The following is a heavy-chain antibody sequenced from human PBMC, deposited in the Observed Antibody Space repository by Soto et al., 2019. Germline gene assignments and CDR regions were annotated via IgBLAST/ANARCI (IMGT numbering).Heavy chain of an antibody. CDR2: IYYXRRT. CDR1: SGSLNNNY. J-gene: IGHJ4*02. D-gene: IGHD1-26*01. Sequence: XXTLSLTCTVSSGSLNNNYWSWIRQPPGNGLESIXYIYYXRRTNYNPYLXXRVTISVXXYKNKFSLKLTSLTAADTAVYYCARRYGGNFDYWGQGTLVTVSS. V-gene: IGHV4-59*01. CDR3: ARRYGGNFDY.